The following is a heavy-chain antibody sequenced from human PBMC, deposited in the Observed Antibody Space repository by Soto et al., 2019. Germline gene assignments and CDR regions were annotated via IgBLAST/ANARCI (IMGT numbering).Heavy chain of an antibody. D-gene: IGHD6-13*01. CDR2: ISYDGSNK. CDR1: GFTFSSYA. J-gene: IGHJ5*02. CDR3: ARAGSSWYNWFDP. V-gene: IGHV3-30-3*01. Sequence: QVQLVESGGGVVQPGRSLRLSCAASGFTFSSYAMHWVRQAPGKGLEWVAVISYDGSNKYYADSVKGRFTISRDNSKNTLYLQMNSLGAEDTAVYYCARAGSSWYNWFDPWGQGTLVTVSS.